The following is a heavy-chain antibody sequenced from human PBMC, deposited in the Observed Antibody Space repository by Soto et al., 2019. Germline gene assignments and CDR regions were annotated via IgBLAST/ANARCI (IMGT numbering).Heavy chain of an antibody. CDR3: AGGVRPGTDSFDY. Sequence: EVQLVESGGGLVQPGGSLRLSCAASGFTFSPYSMNWVRQAPGKGREWIAYISSRSGTIFYADSVKGRFTISRDDAKHALYVQMNSLRAEDTAVYYCAGGVRPGTDSFDYWGQGTLVTVSS. CDR1: GFTFSPYS. CDR2: ISSRSGTI. D-gene: IGHD1-1*01. J-gene: IGHJ4*02. V-gene: IGHV3-48*01.